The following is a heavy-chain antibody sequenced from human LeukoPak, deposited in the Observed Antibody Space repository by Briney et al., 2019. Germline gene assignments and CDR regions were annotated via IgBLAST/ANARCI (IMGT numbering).Heavy chain of an antibody. D-gene: IGHD3-3*01. CDR3: AGYYDFWSGYSSFGY. CDR2: IYHSGST. Sequence: PSETLSLTCAVSGYSISSGCYWGWIRQPPGKGLEWIGSIYHSGSTYYNPSLKSRVTISVDTSKNQFSLKLSSVTAADTAVYYCAGYYDFWSGYSSFGYWGQGTLVTVSS. CDR1: GYSISSGCY. V-gene: IGHV4-38-2*01. J-gene: IGHJ4*02.